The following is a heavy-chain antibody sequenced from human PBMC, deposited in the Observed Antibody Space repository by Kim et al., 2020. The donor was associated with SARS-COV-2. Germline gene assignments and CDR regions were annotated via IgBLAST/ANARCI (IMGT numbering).Heavy chain of an antibody. CDR3: AKGNLLSGGWFRWFDP. D-gene: IGHD6-19*01. J-gene: IGHJ5*02. CDR1: GYTFTSYY. CDR2: INPGSGGT. V-gene: IGHV1-46*01. Sequence: ASVKVSCKTFGYTFTSYYLHWVRQAPGQGLEWMGIINPGSGGTSYAQKFQGRVTMTRDTSTSTIYMELSSLRSEDTAVYYCAKGNLLSGGWFRWFDPWGQGTLVTVSS.